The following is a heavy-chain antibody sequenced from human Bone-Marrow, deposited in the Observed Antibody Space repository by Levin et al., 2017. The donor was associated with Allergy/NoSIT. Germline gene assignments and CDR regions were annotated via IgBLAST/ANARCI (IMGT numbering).Heavy chain of an antibody. CDR2: IYYSGST. D-gene: IGHD3-9*01. CDR1: GGSINSGDSY. Sequence: SETLSLTCNVSGGSINSGDSYWSWIRQPPGKGLEWIGYIYYSGSTYYNPSLKSRITISIGTSKSQFSLQLSSVTAADTAVYYCARLSLTFYDILTGYYSPIGTFDYWGQGTLVTVSS. CDR3: ARLSLTFYDILTGYYSPIGTFDY. V-gene: IGHV4-30-4*01. J-gene: IGHJ4*02.